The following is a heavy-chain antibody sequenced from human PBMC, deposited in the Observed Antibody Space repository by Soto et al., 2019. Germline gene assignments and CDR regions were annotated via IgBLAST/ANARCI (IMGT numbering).Heavy chain of an antibody. J-gene: IGHJ6*02. CDR2: INPNSGGT. D-gene: IGHD2-15*01. V-gene: IGHV1-2*02. CDR3: ARAGAVVAGHWALYYYYYGMDV. CDR1: GYTFTGYY. Sequence: ASVKVSCKASGYTFTGYYMHWVRQAPGQGLEWMGWINPNSGGTNYAQKFQGRVTMTRDTSISTAYMELSSLRSDDTAAYYCARAGAVVAGHWALYYYYYGMDVWGRGTTSTVSS.